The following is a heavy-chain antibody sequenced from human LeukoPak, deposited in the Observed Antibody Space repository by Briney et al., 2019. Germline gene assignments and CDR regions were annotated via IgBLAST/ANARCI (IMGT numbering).Heavy chain of an antibody. CDR2: INPISGVT. J-gene: IGHJ6*02. Sequence: VAAVKVSCKASGYTFTGYYMHWVRQAPGQGLEWMGWINPISGVTNYAQKFQGRVTMTSDTSSSTAYMELSRLRSDETAVYYCARPSGVIAAAEYYYYGMDVWGQGTTVTVSS. V-gene: IGHV1-2*02. CDR3: ARPSGVIAAAEYYYYGMDV. D-gene: IGHD6-13*01. CDR1: GYTFTGYY.